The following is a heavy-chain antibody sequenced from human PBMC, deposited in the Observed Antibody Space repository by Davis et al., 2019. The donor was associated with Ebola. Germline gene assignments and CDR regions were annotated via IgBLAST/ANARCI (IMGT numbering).Heavy chain of an antibody. CDR3: AIPDCSGANCYSVYIKN. V-gene: IGHV3-33*01. Sequence: GGSLRLSCAASGFTFSSYGMHWVRQAPGQGLEWVAVIWYDGSRKYYGDSVKGRFTISRDNSNNLLYLQMNSLRAEDTAVYYCAIPDCSGANCYSVYIKNWGQGTLVTVSS. CDR2: IWYDGSRK. CDR1: GFTFSSYG. J-gene: IGHJ4*02. D-gene: IGHD2-15*01.